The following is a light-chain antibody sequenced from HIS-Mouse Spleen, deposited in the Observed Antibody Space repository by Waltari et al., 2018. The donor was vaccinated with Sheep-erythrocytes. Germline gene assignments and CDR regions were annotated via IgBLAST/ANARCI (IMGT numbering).Light chain of an antibody. J-gene: IGKJ2*01. Sequence: DIQMTQSPSTLSASVGDRVTITCRASQSISSWLGWYQQKPGKAPKLLIYKASSLESGVPSRFSGSGSATEFTLTISSLQPDDFATYYCKQYNSYSPTFGQGTKLEIK. CDR3: KQYNSYSPT. CDR1: QSISSW. V-gene: IGKV1-5*03. CDR2: KAS.